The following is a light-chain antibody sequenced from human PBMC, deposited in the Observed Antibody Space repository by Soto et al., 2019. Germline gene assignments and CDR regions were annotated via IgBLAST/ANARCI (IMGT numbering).Light chain of an antibody. J-gene: IGKJ1*01. CDR3: QQYGSSPRT. CDR1: QSISTY. Sequence: DIQMTQSPSSLSASVGDRVTITCRASQSISTYLNWYQQKPGKAPKLLMHAASSLDRGVPSRFSGSGSGTDFTLTISRLEPEDFAVYYCQQYGSSPRTFGQGTKVDIK. CDR2: AAS. V-gene: IGKV1-39*01.